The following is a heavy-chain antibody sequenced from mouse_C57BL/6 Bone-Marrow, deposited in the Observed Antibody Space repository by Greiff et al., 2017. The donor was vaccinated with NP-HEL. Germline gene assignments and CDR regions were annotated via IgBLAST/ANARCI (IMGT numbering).Heavy chain of an antibody. CDR2: INPGSGGT. Sequence: QVQLQQSGAELVRPGTSVKVSCKASGYAFTNYLIEWVKQRPGQGLEWIGVINPGSGGTNYNEKFKGKATLTADKSSSTAYMQLSSLTSEDSAVYFCARSSIYYFWYFDVWGTGTTVTVSS. J-gene: IGHJ1*03. CDR1: GYAFTNYL. CDR3: ARSSIYYFWYFDV. V-gene: IGHV1-54*01. D-gene: IGHD1-1*01.